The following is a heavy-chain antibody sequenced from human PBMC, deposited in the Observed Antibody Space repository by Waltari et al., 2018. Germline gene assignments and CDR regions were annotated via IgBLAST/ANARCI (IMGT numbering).Heavy chain of an antibody. CDR2: IYSGGST. CDR3: AKDRSSGWLGGFDY. Sequence: EVQLLESGGGLVQPGGSLRLSCAASGFTFSSYAMSWVRQAPGKGLEWVSVIYSGGSTYYADSVKGRFAISRDKSKNTLYLRMNSLGAEDTAVYYCAKDRSSGWLGGFDYWGQGTLVTVSS. V-gene: IGHV3-23*03. CDR1: GFTFSSYA. J-gene: IGHJ4*02. D-gene: IGHD6-19*01.